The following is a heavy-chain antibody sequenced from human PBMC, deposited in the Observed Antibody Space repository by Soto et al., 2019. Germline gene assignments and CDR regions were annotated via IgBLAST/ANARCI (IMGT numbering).Heavy chain of an antibody. D-gene: IGHD3-16*01. Sequence: EVQLLESGGGLVQPGGSLRLSCVVSGLTFSNYDMSWVRQAPGKGLEWVSAISGSATSTYYADSVKGRFTISRDNSKKTLYLHMSSLSAEDTAVYYCANGGLSFRLFDFWGQGALGTVSS. CDR1: GLTFSNYD. J-gene: IGHJ4*02. V-gene: IGHV3-23*01. CDR2: ISGSATST. CDR3: ANGGLSFRLFDF.